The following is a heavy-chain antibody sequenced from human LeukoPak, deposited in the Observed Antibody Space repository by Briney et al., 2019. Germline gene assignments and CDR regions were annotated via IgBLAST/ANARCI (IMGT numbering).Heavy chain of an antibody. Sequence: PGGSLRLSCAASGFTFSTYAMSWVRQAPGKGLEWVSSISGSGSSTYYADSVKDRFTISRDSSKNTIYLQMNSLRAEDTAVFYCAKSGGGTTKNKYYFDYWGQGTLVTVSS. V-gene: IGHV3-23*01. CDR1: GFTFSTYA. CDR2: ISGSGSST. D-gene: IGHD3-10*01. J-gene: IGHJ4*02. CDR3: AKSGGGTTKNKYYFDY.